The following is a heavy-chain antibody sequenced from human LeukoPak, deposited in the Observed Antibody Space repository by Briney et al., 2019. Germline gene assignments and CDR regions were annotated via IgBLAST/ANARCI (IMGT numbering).Heavy chain of an antibody. CDR1: VFTFKSYR. CDR2: IKSDGST. J-gene: IGHJ1*01. Sequence: GGSLRLSCAASVFTFKSYRVHWVPQPPGKGLVWVSRIKSDGSTNYADSVKGRFTISRDNAKNTVSLQMNSLRAEDTGVYYCARAPSEIGGYYPEYFRHWGQGTLVTVSS. D-gene: IGHD3-22*01. V-gene: IGHV3-74*01. CDR3: ARAPSEIGGYYPEYFRH.